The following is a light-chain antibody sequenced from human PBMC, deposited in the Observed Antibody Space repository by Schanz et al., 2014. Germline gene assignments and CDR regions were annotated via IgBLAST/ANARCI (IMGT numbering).Light chain of an antibody. Sequence: QSALTQPPSASGSPGQSVTISCTGTSSDVGGYNYVSWYQQHPGKGPKVMIYEVTKRPSGVPDRFSGSKSGNTASLTVSGLQAEDEADYYCSSYTSSSTLVFGGGTKLTVL. CDR1: SSDVGGYNY. V-gene: IGLV2-8*01. CDR3: SSYTSSSTLV. J-gene: IGLJ2*01. CDR2: EVT.